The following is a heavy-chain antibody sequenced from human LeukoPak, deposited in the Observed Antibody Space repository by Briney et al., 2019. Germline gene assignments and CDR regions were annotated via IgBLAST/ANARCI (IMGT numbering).Heavy chain of an antibody. J-gene: IGHJ3*02. CDR2: INPNSGGT. D-gene: IGHD1-26*01. CDR3: ARVVGATNDAFDI. Sequence: ASVTVSCKASGYTFTGYYMHWVRQAPGQGLEWMGWINPNSGGTNYAQKFQGRVTMTRDTSISTAYMELSRLRSDDTAVYYCARVVGATNDAFDIWGQGTMVTVSS. V-gene: IGHV1-2*02. CDR1: GYTFTGYY.